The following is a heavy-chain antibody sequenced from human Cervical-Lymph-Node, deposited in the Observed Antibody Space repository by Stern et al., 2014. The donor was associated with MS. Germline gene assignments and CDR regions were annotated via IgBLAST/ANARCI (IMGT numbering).Heavy chain of an antibody. D-gene: IGHD4-23*01. Sequence: QVQLVQSGGGVVQPGRSLRLSCAASGFTFSSYGMHWVRQPPGKGLEWVAVISYDGSNKDHAESVKGRFTISRDNSKNTLFLQLNSLGADDTGVYYCAKAVGTARYYGMDVWGLGTTVTVSS. CDR1: GFTFSSYG. CDR3: AKAVGTARYYGMDV. CDR2: ISYDGSNK. J-gene: IGHJ6*02. V-gene: IGHV3-30*18.